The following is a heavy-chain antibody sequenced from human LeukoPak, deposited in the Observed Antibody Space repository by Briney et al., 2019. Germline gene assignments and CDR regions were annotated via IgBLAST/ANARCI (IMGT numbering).Heavy chain of an antibody. D-gene: IGHD3-10*01. CDR3: ARRIYYGSGSYYNWFDP. CDR1: GGSFSGYY. Sequence: SETLFLTCAVYGGSFSGYYWSWIRQPPGKGLEWIGEINHSGSTNYNPSLKSRVTISVDTSKNQFSLKLSSVTAADTAVYYCARRIYYGSGSYYNWFDPWGQGTLVTVSS. J-gene: IGHJ5*02. V-gene: IGHV4-34*01. CDR2: INHSGST.